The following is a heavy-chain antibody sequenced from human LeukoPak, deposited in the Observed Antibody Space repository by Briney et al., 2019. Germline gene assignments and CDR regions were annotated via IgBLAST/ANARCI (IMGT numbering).Heavy chain of an antibody. J-gene: IGHJ4*02. D-gene: IGHD6-19*01. V-gene: IGHV3-21*01. CDR1: GFTFSSYS. CDR3: ARDQTNWGYSSGWPRGPFDY. CDR2: ISSSSSYI. Sequence: GGSLRLSCAASGFTFSSYSMNWVRQAPGKGLEWVSSISSSSSYIYYADSVKGRFTISRDNSKNTLYLQMNSLRAEDAAVYYCARDQTNWGYSSGWPRGPFDYWGQGTLVTVSS.